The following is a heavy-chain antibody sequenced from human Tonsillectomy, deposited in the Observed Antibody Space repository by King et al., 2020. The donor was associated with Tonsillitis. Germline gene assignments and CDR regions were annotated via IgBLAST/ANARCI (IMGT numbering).Heavy chain of an antibody. Sequence: VQLVESGGGLVQPGGSLRLSCAASGFTFNTYAMNWVRQAPGKGLEWVSSISGSGSSTFYADSVRGRLTISRDNSTNTVILRLNSLRAEDTAIYYCAREIVIGDWYGYFDYWGQGTLVTVSS. V-gene: IGHV3-23*04. D-gene: IGHD6-19*01. CDR2: ISGSGSST. CDR1: GFTFNTYA. CDR3: AREIVIGDWYGYFDY. J-gene: IGHJ4*02.